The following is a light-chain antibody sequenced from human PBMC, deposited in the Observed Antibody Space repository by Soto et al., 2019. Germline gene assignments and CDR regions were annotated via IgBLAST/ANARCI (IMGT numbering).Light chain of an antibody. CDR2: EVT. Sequence: QSALTQPPSGSGSPGQSVTICCTGTSSDVGAYKYVSWYQQYPGKAPKLMIYEVTKRTSGVPDRFSGSKSGNTASLTVSGLQAEDEADYYCTSYVGNDIWVFGGGTKLTVL. J-gene: IGLJ3*02. CDR1: SSDVGAYKY. V-gene: IGLV2-8*01. CDR3: TSYVGNDIWV.